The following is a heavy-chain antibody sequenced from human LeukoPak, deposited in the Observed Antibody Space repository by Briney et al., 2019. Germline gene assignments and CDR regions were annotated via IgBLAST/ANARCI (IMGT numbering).Heavy chain of an antibody. D-gene: IGHD3-10*01. V-gene: IGHV1-46*01. Sequence: ASVHVSCKASGYTFTSYYMHWVRQAPGQGLEWIGIINPSGGSTSYAQKFQGRVTMTRDTSTSTVYMELSSLRSEDTAVYYCARDASAYGSGEFFDYWGQGTLVTVSS. J-gene: IGHJ4*02. CDR2: INPSGGST. CDR1: GYTFTSYY. CDR3: ARDASAYGSGEFFDY.